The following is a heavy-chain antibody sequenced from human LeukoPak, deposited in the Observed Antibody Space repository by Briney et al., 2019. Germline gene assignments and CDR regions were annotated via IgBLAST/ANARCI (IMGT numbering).Heavy chain of an antibody. V-gene: IGHV1-69*04. CDR2: IIPILGIA. CDR1: GGTFSSYA. CDR3: ARGTRLRYFDYDAFDI. D-gene: IGHD3-9*01. J-gene: IGHJ3*02. Sequence: SVKVSCKASGGTFSSYAISWVRQAPGQGLEWMGRIIPILGIANYAQKFQGRVTITADKSTSTAHMELSSLRSEDTAVYYCARGTRLRYFDYDAFDIWGQGTMVTVSS.